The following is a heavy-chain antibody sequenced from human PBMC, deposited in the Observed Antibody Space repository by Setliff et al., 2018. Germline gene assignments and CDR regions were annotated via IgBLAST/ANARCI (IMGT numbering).Heavy chain of an antibody. V-gene: IGHV3-7*01. CDR3: AIYYYGSGSSYLPPHFDY. D-gene: IGHD3-10*01. CDR1: EFTFNKYW. CDR2: IDPDGIGKYEGNNN. J-gene: IGHJ4*02. Sequence: PGGSLRLSCAASEFTFNKYWMTWVRQAPGKGLEWVANIDPDGIGKYEGNNNYYGDSVKGRFTISRDNARNSLYLQMNSLRGEDSAVYYCAIYYYGSGSSYLPPHFDYWGLGTLVTVSS.